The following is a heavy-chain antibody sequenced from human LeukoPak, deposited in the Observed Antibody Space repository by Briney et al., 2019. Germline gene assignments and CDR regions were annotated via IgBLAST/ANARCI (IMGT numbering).Heavy chain of an antibody. Sequence: ASVKVSCKASGYSFTDYYMHWVRQAPGQGLEWMGWINPNSGGTNYAQKFQGRVTMTRDTSIRTAYMELSSLRSEDTAVYYCARAGEQLVLPYYYYYMDVWGKGTTVTISS. J-gene: IGHJ6*03. V-gene: IGHV1-2*02. CDR2: INPNSGGT. CDR3: ARAGEQLVLPYYYYYMDV. CDR1: GYSFTDYY. D-gene: IGHD6-13*01.